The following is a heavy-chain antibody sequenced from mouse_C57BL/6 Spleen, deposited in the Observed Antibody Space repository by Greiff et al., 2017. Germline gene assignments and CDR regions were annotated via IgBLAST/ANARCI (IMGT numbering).Heavy chain of an antibody. D-gene: IGHD2-5*01. J-gene: IGHJ3*01. CDR2: IDPENGDT. CDR3: TVDSKSFAY. CDR1: GFNIKDDY. V-gene: IGHV14-4*01. Sequence: VQLQQSGAELVRPGASVKLSCTASGFNIKDDYMHWVKQRPEQGLEWIGWIDPENGDTEYASKFQGKATITADTSSNTAYLQLSSLTSEDTAVYYCTVDSKSFAYGGQVTLVTVSA.